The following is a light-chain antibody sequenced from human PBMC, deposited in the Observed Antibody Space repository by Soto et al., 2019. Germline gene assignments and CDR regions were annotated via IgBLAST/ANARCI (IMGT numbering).Light chain of an antibody. J-gene: IGKJ5*01. CDR1: QGISTF. V-gene: IGKV1D-16*01. CDR3: QQYSSYPRT. Sequence: DIQLTQSPSSLSASVGDRVTISCRASQGISTFLAWYQQKPGKAPKSLIKTASTLQSGVPSRFSGSWSDTDFILTISSLQPEDFASYYCQQYSSYPRTFGQGTRLDLK. CDR2: TAS.